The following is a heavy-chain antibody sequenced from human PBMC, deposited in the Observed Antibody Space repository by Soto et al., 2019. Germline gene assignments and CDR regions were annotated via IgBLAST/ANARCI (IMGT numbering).Heavy chain of an antibody. V-gene: IGHV3-23*01. J-gene: IGHJ4*02. CDR3: AREVVAGTFDY. CDR1: GFTFSSYD. Sequence: EVQLLESGGGLVKPGGSLRLSCVASGFTFSSYDMSWVRQAPGKGLEWVSGISGSGGSIYYADSVKGRFTISRDNSKNTLYLQMNSLRAEDTAVYYCAREVVAGTFDYWGQGTLVTVSS. D-gene: IGHD6-19*01. CDR2: ISGSGGSI.